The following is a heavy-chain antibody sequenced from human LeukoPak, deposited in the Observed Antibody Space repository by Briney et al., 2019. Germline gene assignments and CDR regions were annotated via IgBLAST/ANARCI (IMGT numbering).Heavy chain of an antibody. V-gene: IGHV4-59*08. CDR1: GGSINTYY. Sequence: SETLSLTCTVSGGSINTYYWSWIRQPPGKGLEWIGFVYYSGRTSYNPSLKSRVTISVDTSKNQFSLKLNSVTAADTAVYYCARSQATAMVSDYWGQGTLVTVSS. J-gene: IGHJ4*02. CDR3: ARSQATAMVSDY. CDR2: VYYSGRT. D-gene: IGHD2-2*01.